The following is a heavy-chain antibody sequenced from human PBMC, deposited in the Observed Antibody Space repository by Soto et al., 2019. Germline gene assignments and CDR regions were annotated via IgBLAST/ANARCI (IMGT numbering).Heavy chain of an antibody. CDR1: GGTFSSYA. CDR3: ARDGPRSGWTDDLYFDL. D-gene: IGHD6-19*01. CDR2: IIPIFGTA. V-gene: IGHV1-69*01. Sequence: QVQLVQSGAEVKKPGSSVKVSCKASGGTFSSYAISWVRQAPGQGLEWMGGIIPIFGTANYAQKFQGRVTITADESTSTAYMELSSMRSEDTAVYYCARDGPRSGWTDDLYFDLWGRGTLVTVSS. J-gene: IGHJ2*01.